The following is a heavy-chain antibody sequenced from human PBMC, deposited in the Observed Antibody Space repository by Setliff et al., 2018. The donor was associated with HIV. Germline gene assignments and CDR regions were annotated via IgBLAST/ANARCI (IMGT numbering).Heavy chain of an antibody. CDR3: ARMVRGLILRGYHYHADV. Sequence: SETLSLPCAVYGGSFDNYFWTWIRQSPERGLEWIGEINHSEGTTYSPYLKSRLTISLDTSKNQISLKLTSVTAADTAVYYCARMVRGLILRGYHYHADVWGKGTTVTVSS. J-gene: IGHJ6*04. D-gene: IGHD3-10*01. CDR1: GGSFDNYF. V-gene: IGHV4-34*01. CDR2: INHSEGT.